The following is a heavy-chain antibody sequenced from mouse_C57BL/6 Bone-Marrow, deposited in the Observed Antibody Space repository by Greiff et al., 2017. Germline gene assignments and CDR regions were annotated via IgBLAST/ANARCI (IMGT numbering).Heavy chain of an antibody. CDR3: ARSGRNYFDY. CDR1: GYTFTSYW. D-gene: IGHD3-2*02. V-gene: IGHV1-64*01. J-gene: IGHJ2*01. CDR2: IHPNSGST. Sequence: QVQLQQPGAELVKPGASVKLSCKASGYTFTSYWMHWVKQRPGQGLEWIGMIHPNSGSTNYNEKFKSKATLTVDKSSSTAYMQLSTLTSEDSAVYYCARSGRNYFDYWGQGTTLTVSS.